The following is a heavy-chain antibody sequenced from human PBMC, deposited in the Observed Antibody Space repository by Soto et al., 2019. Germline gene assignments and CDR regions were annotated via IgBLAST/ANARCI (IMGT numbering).Heavy chain of an antibody. CDR3: VKDSTVSGVRQGLDF. CDR1: GFIFDDYA. D-gene: IGHD6-19*01. V-gene: IGHV3-9*01. J-gene: IGHJ4*02. Sequence: GGSLRLSCVVSGFIFDDYAMHWVRQAPGKGLEWVAGIIWNSAYIVYADSVKGRFTISRDNAKNSLYLQMNSLRTEDTALYYCVKDSTVSGVRQGLDFWGRGTLVTVS. CDR2: IIWNSAYI.